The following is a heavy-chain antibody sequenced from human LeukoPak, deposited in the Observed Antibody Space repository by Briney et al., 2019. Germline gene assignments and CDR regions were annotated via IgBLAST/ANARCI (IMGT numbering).Heavy chain of an antibody. CDR2: IKQDGSEK. J-gene: IGHJ3*02. V-gene: IGHV3-7*01. CDR1: GFTFSSYW. CDR3: ARDLSSSWPLNDAFDI. D-gene: IGHD6-13*01. Sequence: GGSLRLSCAASGFTFSSYWMSWVRQAPGKGLEWVANIKQDGSEKYYVDSVKGRFTISRDNAKNSLYLQMDSLRAEDTAVYYCARDLSSSWPLNDAFDIWVQGTMVTVSS.